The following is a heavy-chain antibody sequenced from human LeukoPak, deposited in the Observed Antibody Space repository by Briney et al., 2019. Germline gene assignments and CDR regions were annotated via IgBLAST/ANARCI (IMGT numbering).Heavy chain of an antibody. Sequence: PSQTLSLTCTVSGGSISSGGYYWSWIRQHPGKGLEWIGYIYYSGSTYYNPSLKSRVTISVDTSKNQFSLKLSSVTAADTAVYYCARLSGDYGSYYFDYWGQGTLVTVSS. CDR3: ARLSGDYGSYYFDY. CDR2: IYYSGST. V-gene: IGHV4-31*03. CDR1: GGSISSGGYY. J-gene: IGHJ4*02. D-gene: IGHD4-17*01.